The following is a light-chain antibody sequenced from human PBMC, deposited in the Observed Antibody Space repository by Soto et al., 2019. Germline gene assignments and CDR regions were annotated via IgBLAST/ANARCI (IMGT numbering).Light chain of an antibody. Sequence: DIQMTQSPSTLSASVGDRVTITCRASHSISTWLAWYQQKPGKAPKLLIYKASSLESGVPSRFSGSGSGTEFTLTISSLQPDDFATYYCQQYHSYSFGQGTRVEIK. J-gene: IGKJ2*01. CDR2: KAS. CDR1: HSISTW. V-gene: IGKV1-5*03. CDR3: QQYHSYS.